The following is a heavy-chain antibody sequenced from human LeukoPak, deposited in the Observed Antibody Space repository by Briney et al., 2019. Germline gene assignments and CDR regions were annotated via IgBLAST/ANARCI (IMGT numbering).Heavy chain of an antibody. CDR2: IYYSGIT. Sequence: PSETLSLTCTVSGGSIDSSNDYWGWIRQPPGKGLEWIGIIYYSGITFYNPSLESRVTISVDTSKNQFSLKLSSVTAADTAVYYCARGRYCSGGSCYYVDYWGQGTLVTVSS. CDR3: ARGRYCSGGSCYYVDY. D-gene: IGHD2-15*01. J-gene: IGHJ4*02. V-gene: IGHV4-39*07. CDR1: GGSIDSSNDY.